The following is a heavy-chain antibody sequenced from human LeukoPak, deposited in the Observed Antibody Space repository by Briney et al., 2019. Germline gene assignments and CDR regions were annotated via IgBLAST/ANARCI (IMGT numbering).Heavy chain of an antibody. J-gene: IGHJ4*02. Sequence: ASVKVSCKASGYTFTNYGISWVRQAPGQGLEWMGWISAYNGNTNYAQTLQGRVTTTTDTSTSTAYMELRSLRSEDTAVYYCAREKWEDSSGYYLVYWGQGTLVTVSS. V-gene: IGHV1-18*01. CDR2: ISAYNGNT. CDR1: GYTFTNYG. D-gene: IGHD3-22*01. CDR3: AREKWEDSSGYYLVY.